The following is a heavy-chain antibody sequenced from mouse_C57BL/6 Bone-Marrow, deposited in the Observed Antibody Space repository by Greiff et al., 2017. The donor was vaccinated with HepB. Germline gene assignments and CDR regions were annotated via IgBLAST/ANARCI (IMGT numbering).Heavy chain of an antibody. J-gene: IGHJ1*03. D-gene: IGHD1-1*01. Sequence: EVQLQQSGPELVKPGASVKISCKASGYTFTDYYMNWVKQSHGKSLEWIGDINPNNGGTSYNQKFKGKATLTVDKSSSTAYMELRSLTSEDSAVYYCARWTSYYYGSSYWYFDVWGTGTTVTVSS. CDR2: INPNNGGT. V-gene: IGHV1-26*01. CDR1: GYTFTDYY. CDR3: ARWTSYYYGSSYWYFDV.